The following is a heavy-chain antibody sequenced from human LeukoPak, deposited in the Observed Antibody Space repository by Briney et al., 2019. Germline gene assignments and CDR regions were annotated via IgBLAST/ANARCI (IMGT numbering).Heavy chain of an antibody. Sequence: PSETLSLTCTVSGGSISSYYWSWTRQPPGKGLEWIGYIYYSGSTNYNPSLKSRVTISVDTSKNQFSLKLSSVTAADTAVYYCAREITMVRGVRAFDYWGQGTLVTVSS. CDR1: GGSISSYY. CDR2: IYYSGST. V-gene: IGHV4-59*01. J-gene: IGHJ4*02. D-gene: IGHD3-10*01. CDR3: AREITMVRGVRAFDY.